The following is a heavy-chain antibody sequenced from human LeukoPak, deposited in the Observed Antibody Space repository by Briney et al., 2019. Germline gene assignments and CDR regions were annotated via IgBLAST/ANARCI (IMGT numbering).Heavy chain of an antibody. D-gene: IGHD6-13*01. CDR2: INHSGST. CDR1: GGSFSGYY. J-gene: IGHJ4*02. Sequence: SETLSLTCAVYGGSFSGYYWSWIRQPPGKGLEWIGEINHSGSTNYNPSLKSRVTISVDTSKNQFSLKLSSVTAADTAVYYCAIPNKLSSSKGYFDYWGQGTLVTVSS. CDR3: AIPNKLSSSKGYFDY. V-gene: IGHV4-34*01.